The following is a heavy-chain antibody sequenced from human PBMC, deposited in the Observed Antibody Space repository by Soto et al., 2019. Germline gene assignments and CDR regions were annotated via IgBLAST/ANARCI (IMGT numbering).Heavy chain of an antibody. CDR3: ARDSSSGSYTKGEFDY. Sequence: PGGSLRLSCAASGFTFSSYGMHWVRQAPGKGLEWVAVIWYDGSNKYYADSVKGRFTISRDNSKNTLYPQMNSLRAEDTAVYYCARDSSSGSYTKGEFDYWGQGTLVTVSS. D-gene: IGHD3-10*01. CDR1: GFTFSSYG. J-gene: IGHJ4*02. V-gene: IGHV3-33*01. CDR2: IWYDGSNK.